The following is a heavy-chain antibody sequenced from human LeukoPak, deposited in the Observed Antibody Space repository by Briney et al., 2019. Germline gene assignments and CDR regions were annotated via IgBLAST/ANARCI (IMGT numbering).Heavy chain of an antibody. D-gene: IGHD2-21*01. CDR2: ISGSGGTT. CDR1: GFTFSSYA. CDR3: ARDQISVILGGNYYGMDV. J-gene: IGHJ6*02. Sequence: GGSLRLSCAASGFTFSSYAMSWVRQAPGKGLEWVSVISGSGGTTYYADSVKGRFTISRDKSKNTLYLQMNSLRAEDTAVYYCARDQISVILGGNYYGMDVWGQGTTVTVSS. V-gene: IGHV3-23*01.